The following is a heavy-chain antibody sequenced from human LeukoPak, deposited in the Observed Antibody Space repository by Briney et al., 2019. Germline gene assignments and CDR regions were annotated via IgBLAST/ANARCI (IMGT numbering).Heavy chain of an antibody. CDR3: ARGMAGYDFWSGYVDAFDI. J-gene: IGHJ3*02. V-gene: IGHV3-30*19. CDR1: GFTFSSYG. CDR2: ISYDGSTK. Sequence: PGGSLRLSCAASGFTFSSYGMHWVRQAPGKGLEWVAVISYDGSTKYYADSVKGRFTISRDNSKNTLYLQMNSLRAEDTAVYYCARGMAGYDFWSGYVDAFDIWGQGTMVTVSS. D-gene: IGHD3-3*01.